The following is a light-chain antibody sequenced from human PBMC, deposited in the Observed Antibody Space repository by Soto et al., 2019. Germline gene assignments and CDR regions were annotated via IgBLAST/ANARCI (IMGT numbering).Light chain of an antibody. Sequence: DIQMTHPPSSLSASLGYIFTITFRASQSISSYLNWYQQKPGKAPKLLIYAASSLQSGVPSRFSGSGSGTDFTLTISSLQPEDFATYYCQQSYSTPITFGQGTRLEIK. V-gene: IGKV1-39*01. J-gene: IGKJ5*01. CDR3: QQSYSTPIT. CDR2: AAS. CDR1: QSISSY.